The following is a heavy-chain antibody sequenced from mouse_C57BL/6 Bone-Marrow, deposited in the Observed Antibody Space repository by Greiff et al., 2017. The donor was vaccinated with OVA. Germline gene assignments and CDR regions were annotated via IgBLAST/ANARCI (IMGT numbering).Heavy chain of an antibody. CDR2: IWWDDDK. J-gene: IGHJ4*01. CDR3: ARMGYYDRGYYYAMDY. CDR1: GFSLSTFGMG. V-gene: IGHV8-8*01. D-gene: IGHD1-1*01. Sequence: QVTLKVSGPGILQPSQTLSLTCSFSGFSLSTFGMGVGWIRQPSGKGLEWLAHIWWDDDKYYNPALKSRLTISKDTSKNQVFLKIANVDTADTATDYYARMGYYDRGYYYAMDYWGQGTSVTVSS.